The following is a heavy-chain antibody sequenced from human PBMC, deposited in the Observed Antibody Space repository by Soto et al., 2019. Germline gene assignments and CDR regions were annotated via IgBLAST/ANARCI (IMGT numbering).Heavy chain of an antibody. D-gene: IGHD3-22*01. J-gene: IGHJ3*02. CDR3: ARGTRPYYYDSSGYYWDAFDI. CDR2: ISSSGSTI. V-gene: IGHV3-11*01. Sequence: QVQLVESGGGLVKPGGSLRLSCAASGFSFSDYYMSWIRQAPGKGLEWVSYISSSGSTIYYADSVKGRFTISRDNGKNTLYLRMNSLSGEDTAVYYCARGTRPYYYDSSGYYWDAFDIWGQGPMVTLSS. CDR1: GFSFSDYY.